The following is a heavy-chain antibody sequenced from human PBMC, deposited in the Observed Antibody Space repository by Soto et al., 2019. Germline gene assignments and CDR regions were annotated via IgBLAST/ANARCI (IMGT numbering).Heavy chain of an antibody. CDR1: GFTFSSYE. D-gene: IGHD6-6*01. CDR2: ISSSGSTI. V-gene: IGHV3-48*03. J-gene: IGHJ6*02. Sequence: EVQLVESGGGLVQPGGSLRLSCVASGFTFSSYEMNWVRQAPGKGLEWVSYISSSGSTIYYADSVKGRFTISRDNAKNSLYLQMNSLRAEDTAVYYCARTLYSSWGYYYYGMDVWGQGTTVTVSS. CDR3: ARTLYSSWGYYYYGMDV.